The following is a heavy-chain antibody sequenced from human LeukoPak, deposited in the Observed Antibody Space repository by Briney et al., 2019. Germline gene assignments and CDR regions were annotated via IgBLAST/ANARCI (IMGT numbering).Heavy chain of an antibody. J-gene: IGHJ4*02. CDR2: IYYSGST. Sequence: PSETLSLTCTVSSGSVNSGSYYWSWIRQPPGKGLEWIGYIYYSGSTNYNPSLKSRVTISVDASKNQFSLKLSSVTAADTAVYYCARAPGIQLWGDYFDYWGQGTLVTVSS. V-gene: IGHV4-61*01. CDR3: ARAPGIQLWGDYFDY. CDR1: SGSVNSGSYY. D-gene: IGHD5-18*01.